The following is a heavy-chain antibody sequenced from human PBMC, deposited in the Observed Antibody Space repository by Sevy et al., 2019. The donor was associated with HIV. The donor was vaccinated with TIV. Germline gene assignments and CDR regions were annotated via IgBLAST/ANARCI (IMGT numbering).Heavy chain of an antibody. D-gene: IGHD3-9*01. CDR3: AHRPDNHGILTGYLPNWFDP. CDR2: IYWDDDK. V-gene: IGHV2-5*02. J-gene: IGHJ5*02. Sequence: SGPTLVKPTQTLTLTCTFSGFSLSTSGVGVGWIRQPPGKALEWLALIYWDDDKRYSPSLKSRLTVTKDTSKIQVVAKITNIDPVETGTYSCAHRPDNHGILTGYLPNWFDPWGQGTLVTVSS. CDR1: GFSLSTSGVG.